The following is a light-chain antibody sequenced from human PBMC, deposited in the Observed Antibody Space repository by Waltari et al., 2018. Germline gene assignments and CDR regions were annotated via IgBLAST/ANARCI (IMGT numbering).Light chain of an antibody. V-gene: IGKV1-5*01. Sequence: DTKMTQSPSTLSASVGDTVTITCRASKSISSWLAWYQQKPGKAPKLMIFHASSLESGVPSRFSGGGSGVEFTLTISSLQPDDFATYYCQQYDTYPIYTFGQGTKLEIK. J-gene: IGKJ2*01. CDR1: KSISSW. CDR3: QQYDTYPIYT. CDR2: HAS.